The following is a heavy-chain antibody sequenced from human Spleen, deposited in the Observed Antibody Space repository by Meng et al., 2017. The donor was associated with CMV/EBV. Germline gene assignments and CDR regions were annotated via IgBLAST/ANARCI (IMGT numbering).Heavy chain of an antibody. Sequence: GSLRLSCSVFGSSLSSGYYWGWIRQPPGKGLEWIGTMYYGESAFTNSSLKSRVTISVDTSKNQFSLKLSSVTAADTAVYYCAREVSVGDYDILTGSYYFDYWGQGTLVTVSS. CDR3: AREVSVGDYDILTGSYYFDY. J-gene: IGHJ4*02. CDR1: GSSLSSGYY. CDR2: MYYGESA. D-gene: IGHD3-9*01. V-gene: IGHV4-38-2*02.